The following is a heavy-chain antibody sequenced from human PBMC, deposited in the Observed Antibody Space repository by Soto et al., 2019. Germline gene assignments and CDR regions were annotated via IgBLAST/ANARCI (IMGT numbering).Heavy chain of an antibody. CDR3: AQDQSEVYCSAFNSPLEA. Sequence: GSLRLSCXASGFMFRNYAMTWVRQAPGKGLEWVASLSGGGSGPFYADSVRGRFTISRDNYNNALYLQMTNLRPEDTAVYHCAQDQSEVYCSAFNSPLEAWGQGTLVTVSS. V-gene: IGHV3-23*01. J-gene: IGHJ5*02. D-gene: IGHD2-15*01. CDR1: GFMFRNYA. CDR2: LSGGGSGP.